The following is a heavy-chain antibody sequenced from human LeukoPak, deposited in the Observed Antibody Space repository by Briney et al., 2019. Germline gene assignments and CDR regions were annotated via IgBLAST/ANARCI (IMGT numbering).Heavy chain of an antibody. J-gene: IGHJ4*02. Sequence: SQTLSLTCTVSGGSISSSSYYWGWIRQPPGKGLEWIGSIYYSGSTYYNPSLKSRVTISVDTSKNQFSLKLSSVTAADTAVYYCARDLSYYGFWGQGTLVTVSS. CDR3: ARDLSYYGF. CDR1: GGSISSSSYY. D-gene: IGHD3-10*01. V-gene: IGHV4-39*07. CDR2: IYYSGST.